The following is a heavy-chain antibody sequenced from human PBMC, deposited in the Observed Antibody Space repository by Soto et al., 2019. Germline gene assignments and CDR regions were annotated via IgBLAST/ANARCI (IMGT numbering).Heavy chain of an antibody. J-gene: IGHJ6*04. CDR1: GYTFTSYA. Sequence: GASVKVSCKASGYTFTSYAMHWLRQATGQGLEWMGWMNPNSGNTGYAQKFQGRVTMTRNTSISTAYMELSSLRSEDTAVYYCARGDKNYDFWSGYSLTDFSRSLEDVWGKGTTVTVSS. V-gene: IGHV1-8*02. D-gene: IGHD3-3*01. CDR3: ARGDKNYDFWSGYSLTDFSRSLEDV. CDR2: MNPNSGNT.